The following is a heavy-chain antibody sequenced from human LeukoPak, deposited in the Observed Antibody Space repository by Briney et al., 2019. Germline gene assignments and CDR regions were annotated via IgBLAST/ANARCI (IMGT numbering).Heavy chain of an antibody. CDR1: GFTFSSYA. J-gene: IGHJ4*02. D-gene: IGHD3-10*02. CDR3: AREGQLCFDY. Sequence: GGSLRLSCAASGFTFSSYAMHWVRQAPGKGLEWVAVVSYDGSNRYYADSVKGRFTISRDNSKNTLYLQMNSLRAEDTAVYYCAREGQLCFDYWGQGTLVTVSS. V-gene: IGHV3-30-3*01. CDR2: VSYDGSNR.